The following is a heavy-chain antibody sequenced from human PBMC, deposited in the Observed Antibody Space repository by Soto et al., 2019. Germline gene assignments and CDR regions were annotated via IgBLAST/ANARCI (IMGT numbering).Heavy chain of an antibody. CDR3: AKGAVSRDGVWLAHV. CDR1: GFTFSDYA. J-gene: IGHJ4*02. Sequence: GGSLRLSCAASGFTFSDYAMIWIRQVPGKGLQWVSGLYGSGRGIHYAESVKGRLTISRDNSAYAVYLQMNNLRVEDSAIYYCAKGAVSRDGVWLAHVWGQGTVVTVSS. V-gene: IGHV3-23*01. D-gene: IGHD5-12*01. CDR2: LYGSGRGI.